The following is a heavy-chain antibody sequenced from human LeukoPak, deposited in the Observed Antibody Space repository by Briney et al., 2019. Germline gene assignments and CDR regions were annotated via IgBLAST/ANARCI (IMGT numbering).Heavy chain of an antibody. CDR1: GYTLTELS. CDR2: FDPGDGET. CDR3: ATPREYSSSSTARGYYFDY. J-gene: IGHJ4*02. Sequence: ASVKVSCKVSGYTLTELSMHWVRQAPGKGLEWMGGFDPGDGETIYAQKFQGRVTMTEDTSTDTAYMELSSLRSEDTAVYYCATPREYSSSSTARGYYFDYWGQGTLVTVSS. V-gene: IGHV1-24*01. D-gene: IGHD6-6*01.